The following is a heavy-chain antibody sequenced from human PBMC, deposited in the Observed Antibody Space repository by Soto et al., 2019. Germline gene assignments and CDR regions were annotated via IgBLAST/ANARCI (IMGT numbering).Heavy chain of an antibody. CDR2: INYSGNT. CDR1: GGSLSGYY. J-gene: IGHJ4*02. D-gene: IGHD1-26*01. V-gene: IGHV4-34*01. Sequence: SETLSLTCAVYGGSLSGYYWSWIRQPPGKALEWIGEINYSGNTNYNPSLKSRVTISVDTSKNQLFLNLTSVTAAGTAMYYCARHHVRGRTIAGAAEFWGQGTLVTVSS. CDR3: ARHHVRGRTIAGAAEF.